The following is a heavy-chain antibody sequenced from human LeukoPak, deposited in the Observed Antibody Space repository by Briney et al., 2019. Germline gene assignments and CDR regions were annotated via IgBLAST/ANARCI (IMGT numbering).Heavy chain of an antibody. CDR3: ARAAVAGEFDY. D-gene: IGHD6-19*01. CDR2: VNPTSGGT. CDR1: GYTFTGYY. Sequence: ASVKVSCKASGYTFTGYYMHWVRQAPGQGLEWMGWVNPTSGGTNYAQIFQGRVTMTRDTSISTTYMEPSRLTSDDTAVYYCARAAVAGEFDYWGQGTLVTVSS. V-gene: IGHV1-2*02. J-gene: IGHJ4*02.